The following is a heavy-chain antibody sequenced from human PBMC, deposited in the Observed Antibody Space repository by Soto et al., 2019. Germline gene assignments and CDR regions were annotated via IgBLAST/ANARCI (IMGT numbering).Heavy chain of an antibody. Sequence: TLSLTCTVSRGSISSGGYYWSWIRQHPGKGLEWIGYIYYSGSTYYNPSLKSRVTISVDTSKNQFSLKLSSVTDADTAVYYCARARLLNWFDPRGQGPLVTVSS. J-gene: IGHJ5*02. V-gene: IGHV4-31*02. CDR3: ARARLLNWFDP. CDR1: RGSISSGGYY. D-gene: IGHD2-15*01. CDR2: IYYSGST.